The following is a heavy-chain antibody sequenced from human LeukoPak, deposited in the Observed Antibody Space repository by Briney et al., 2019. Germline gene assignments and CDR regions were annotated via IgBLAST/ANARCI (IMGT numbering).Heavy chain of an antibody. CDR1: GFTFSSYA. D-gene: IGHD3-10*01. CDR3: ARERITMVRGVPIYYYGMDV. Sequence: GGSLRLSCAASGFTFSSYAMHWVRQAPGKGLEWVAVISYDGSNKYYADSVKGRFTISRDNSKNTLYLQMNSLRAEDTAVYYCARERITMVRGVPIYYYGMDVWGQGTTVTVSS. J-gene: IGHJ6*02. CDR2: ISYDGSNK. V-gene: IGHV3-30-3*01.